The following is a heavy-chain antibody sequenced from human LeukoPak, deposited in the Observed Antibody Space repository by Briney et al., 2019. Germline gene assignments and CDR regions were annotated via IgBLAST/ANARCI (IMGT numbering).Heavy chain of an antibody. D-gene: IGHD3-9*01. V-gene: IGHV3-30*03. J-gene: IGHJ4*02. Sequence: PGGSPRPSCVVSGLTLSSYGMHWVRQAPAKGVGWVAVISSVVNNKYYAHSVKGRFTISRDNSKNTLYLQMNSLRGEDTAVYFWARVNFDWLYYFDYWGQGNLVTVSP. CDR2: ISSVVNNK. CDR3: ARVNFDWLYYFDY. CDR1: GLTLSSYG.